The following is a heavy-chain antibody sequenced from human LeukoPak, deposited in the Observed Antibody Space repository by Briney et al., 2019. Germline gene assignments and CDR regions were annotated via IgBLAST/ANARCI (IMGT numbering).Heavy chain of an antibody. CDR1: GFTFSYYS. J-gene: IGHJ4*02. D-gene: IGHD3-22*01. Sequence: PGGSLRLSCAASGFTFSYYSMNWVRQAPGKGLEWVSYISSSSSTIYYADSVKGRFTISRDNAKNSLYLQMNSLRAEDTAVYYCARDRPRPGYDSSGYYYSDYFDYWGQGTLVTVSS. CDR2: ISSSSSTI. V-gene: IGHV3-48*01. CDR3: ARDRPRPGYDSSGYYYSDYFDY.